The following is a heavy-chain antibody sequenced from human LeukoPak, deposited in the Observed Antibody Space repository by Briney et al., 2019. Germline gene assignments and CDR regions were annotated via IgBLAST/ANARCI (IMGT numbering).Heavy chain of an antibody. Sequence: PSETLSLTCAVYGGSFSGYYWSWIRQPPGKGLEWIGEINHSGSTNYNPSLKSRVTISVDTSKNQFSLKLSSVTAADTAVYYCARGRRYSGSYYDCWGQGTLVTVSS. CDR2: INHSGST. CDR3: ARGRRYSGSYYDC. D-gene: IGHD1-26*01. V-gene: IGHV4-34*01. CDR1: GGSFSGYY. J-gene: IGHJ4*02.